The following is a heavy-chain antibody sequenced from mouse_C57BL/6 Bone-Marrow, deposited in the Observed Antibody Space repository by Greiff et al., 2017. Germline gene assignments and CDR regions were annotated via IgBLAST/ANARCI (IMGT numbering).Heavy chain of an antibody. Sequence: LVESGAELVRPEASVTLSCKASGYTFTDYEMHWVKQTPVHGVEWIGAIDPETGGSDYNQKFKGKAILTADKSSSTAYMELRSLTSEDSAVYCCTRGDYDEDFDYWGQGTTLTGSS. CDR2: IDPETGGS. V-gene: IGHV1-15*01. D-gene: IGHD2-4*01. J-gene: IGHJ2*01. CDR1: GYTFTDYE. CDR3: TRGDYDEDFDY.